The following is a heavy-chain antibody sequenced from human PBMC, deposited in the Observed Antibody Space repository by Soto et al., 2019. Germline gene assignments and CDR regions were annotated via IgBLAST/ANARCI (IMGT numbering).Heavy chain of an antibody. V-gene: IGHV6-1*01. D-gene: IGHD6-13*01. J-gene: IGHJ5*02. CDR1: GDSVSSNSAA. CDR3: ARDPGAAGNNWFDP. CDR2: TYYRSKWYN. Sequence: SQTLSRTCAISGDSVSSNSAAWNWIRQSPSRGLEWLGRTYYRSKWYNDYAVSVKSRITINPDTSKNQFSLQLNSVTPEDTAVYYCARDPGAAGNNWFDPWGQGTLVTVSS.